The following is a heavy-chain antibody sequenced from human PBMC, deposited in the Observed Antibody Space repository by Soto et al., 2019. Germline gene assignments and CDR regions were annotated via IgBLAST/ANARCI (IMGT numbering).Heavy chain of an antibody. D-gene: IGHD3-3*01. CDR3: TTGIYDFWSGYYTLGYYFDY. J-gene: IGHJ4*02. CDR1: GFTFSNAW. Sequence: EVQLVESGGGLVKPGGSLRLSCAASGFTFSNAWMNWVRQAPGKGLEWVGRIKSKTDGGTTDYAAPVKGRFTISRDDSKNTLYLQINSLKTEDTAVYYCTTGIYDFWSGYYTLGYYFDYWGQGTLVTVSS. CDR2: IKSKTDGGTT. V-gene: IGHV3-15*07.